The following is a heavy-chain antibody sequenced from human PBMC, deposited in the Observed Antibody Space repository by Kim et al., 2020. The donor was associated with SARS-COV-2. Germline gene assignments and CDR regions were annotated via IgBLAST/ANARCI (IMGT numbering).Heavy chain of an antibody. CDR2: IYYSGST. J-gene: IGHJ5*02. CDR3: ARVASSIAVAVAFDP. CDR1: GGSISSYY. V-gene: IGHV4-59*01. Sequence: SETLSLTCTVSGGSISSYYWSWILQPPGKGLEWIGYIYYSGSTNYNPSLKSRVTISVDTSKNQFSLKLSSVTAADTAVYYCARVASSIAVAVAFDPWGQGTLVTVSS. D-gene: IGHD6-19*01.